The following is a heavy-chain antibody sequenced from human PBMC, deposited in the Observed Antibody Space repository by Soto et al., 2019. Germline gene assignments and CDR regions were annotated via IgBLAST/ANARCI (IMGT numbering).Heavy chain of an antibody. Sequence: VQLLESGGGLEQPGGSLRLSCAASGFTFSSSAMTWVRQAPAKGLEWVSGISGSGGSTYYADSVKGRFTISRDNSKNTLYLQLNSLRAEDMAIYYCAKDPDSGSYPAYWGQGTLVTVSS. CDR3: AKDPDSGSYPAY. V-gene: IGHV3-23*01. J-gene: IGHJ4*02. CDR2: ISGSGGST. D-gene: IGHD1-26*01. CDR1: GFTFSSSA.